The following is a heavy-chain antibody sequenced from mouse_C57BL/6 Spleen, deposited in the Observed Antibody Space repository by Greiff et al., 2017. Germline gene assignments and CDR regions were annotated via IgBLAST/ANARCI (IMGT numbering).Heavy chain of an antibody. CDR2: IYPGNSDT. J-gene: IGHJ1*03. D-gene: IGHD1-1*01. CDR1: GYTFTSYW. CDR3: SITTVVATRYFDV. Sequence: EVMLVESGTVLARPGASVKMSCKTSGYTFTSYWMHWVKQRPGQGLEWIGAIYPGNSDTSYNQKFKGKAKLTAVTSASTAYMELSSLTNEDSAVYYCSITTVVATRYFDVWGTGTTVTVSS. V-gene: IGHV1-5*01.